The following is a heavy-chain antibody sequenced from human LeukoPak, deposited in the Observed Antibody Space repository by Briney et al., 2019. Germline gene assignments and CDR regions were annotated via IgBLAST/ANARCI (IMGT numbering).Heavy chain of an antibody. D-gene: IGHD3-3*01. V-gene: IGHV4-34*01. CDR1: GGSFSGYY. CDR3: ARGRGTIFGVVLGGYYYYYMDV. CDR2: INHSEST. Sequence: SETLSLTCAVYGGSFSGYYWSWIRQPPGKGLEWIGEINHSESTNYNPSLKSRVTISVDTSKNQFSLKLSSVTAADTAVYYCARGRGTIFGVVLGGYYYYYMDVWGKGTTVTVSS. J-gene: IGHJ6*03.